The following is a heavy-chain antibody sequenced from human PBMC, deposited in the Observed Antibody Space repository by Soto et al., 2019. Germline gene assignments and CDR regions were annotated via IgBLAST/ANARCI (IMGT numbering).Heavy chain of an antibody. J-gene: IGHJ4*02. CDR3: VRLISGTGYYVPTDFYFHY. CDR1: GGSISSSSFY. Sequence: SETLSFTCTVSGGSISSSSFYWGWVRQPPGKGLEWIGNIYFSGTTYYNPSLKGRLTISVDTSKNQFSLKLSSVTAADTAVYYCVRLISGTGYYVPTDFYFHYWAQGSLVTVSS. D-gene: IGHD3-9*01. CDR2: IYFSGTT. V-gene: IGHV4-39*01.